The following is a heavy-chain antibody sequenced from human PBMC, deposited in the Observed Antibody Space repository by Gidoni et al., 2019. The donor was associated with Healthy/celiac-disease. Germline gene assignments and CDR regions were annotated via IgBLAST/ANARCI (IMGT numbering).Heavy chain of an antibody. J-gene: IGHJ4*02. CDR1: GGSISSYY. Sequence: QVQLQESGPGLVKPSETLSLTCTVSGGSISSYYWSWIRQPPGKGLEWIGYIYYSGSTNYNPSLKSRVTISVDTSKNQFSLKLSSVTAADTAVYYCARVYYVWGSYRYSYFDYWGQGTLVTVSS. CDR3: ARVYYVWGSYRYSYFDY. CDR2: IYYSGST. V-gene: IGHV4-59*01. D-gene: IGHD3-16*02.